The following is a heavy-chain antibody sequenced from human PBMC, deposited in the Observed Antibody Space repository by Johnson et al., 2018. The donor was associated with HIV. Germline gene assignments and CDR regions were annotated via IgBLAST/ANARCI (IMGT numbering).Heavy chain of an antibody. CDR3: ARVLWFGELFSRAFDI. J-gene: IGHJ3*02. CDR1: GFTFSSYG. Sequence: QVQLVESGGGVVQPGRSLRLSCAASGFTFSSYGMHWVRQAPGKGLEWVAVISYDGSNQYYADSVKGRFTISRDNSKNTLYLQMNSLRAEDTAVYYCARVLWFGELFSRAFDIWGQGTMVTVSS. V-gene: IGHV3-30*03. CDR2: ISYDGSNQ. D-gene: IGHD3-10*01.